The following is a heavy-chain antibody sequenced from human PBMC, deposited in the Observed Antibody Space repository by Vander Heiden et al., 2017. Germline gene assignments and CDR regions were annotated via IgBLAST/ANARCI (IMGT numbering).Heavy chain of an antibody. Sequence: EVQLVESGGGVVQPGGSLRLSCAASGFTFSTYWMSWVRQAPGKGLEWVVNIKGDGSEKYYVDSVRGRFTISRDNAKKSTYLQMNSLRADDTAVYYCARGFGGDDLWGQGTLVTVSS. CDR3: ARGFGGDDL. CDR2: IKGDGSEK. V-gene: IGHV3-7*01. D-gene: IGHD5-12*01. J-gene: IGHJ4*02. CDR1: GFTFSTYW.